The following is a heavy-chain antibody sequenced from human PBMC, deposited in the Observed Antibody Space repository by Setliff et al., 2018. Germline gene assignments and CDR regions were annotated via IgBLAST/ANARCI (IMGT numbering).Heavy chain of an antibody. CDR2: ISGSSEFI. CDR3: ARDYPGPDH. Sequence: GGSLRLSCAASGFTFSSYTINWVRQAPGKGLEWVSSISGSSEFIYYADSVKGRFTISRDNAKNSLYLQMNSLRGEDTAVYYCARDYPGPDHWGQGTLVTVSS. CDR1: GFTFSSYT. V-gene: IGHV3-21*01. D-gene: IGHD3-16*02. J-gene: IGHJ5*02.